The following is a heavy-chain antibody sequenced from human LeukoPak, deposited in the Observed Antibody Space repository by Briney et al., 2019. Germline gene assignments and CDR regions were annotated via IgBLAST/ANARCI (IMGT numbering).Heavy chain of an antibody. D-gene: IGHD5-24*01. CDR2: ISYDGSNK. CDR1: GFTFSSYA. CDR3: ARDLTLDGYSFYYFDY. Sequence: GGSLRLSCAASGFTFSSYAMHWVRQAPGKGLEWVAVISYDGSNKYYADSVKGRFTISRDNSKNTLYLQMNSLRAEDTAVYYCARDLTLDGYSFYYFDYWGQGTLVTVSS. V-gene: IGHV3-30-3*01. J-gene: IGHJ4*02.